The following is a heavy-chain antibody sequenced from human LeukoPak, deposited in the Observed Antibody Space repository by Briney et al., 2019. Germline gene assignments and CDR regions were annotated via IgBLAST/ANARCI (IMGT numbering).Heavy chain of an antibody. CDR3: ARWDYYGSGSYSSFDY. V-gene: IGHV4-38-2*01. CDR1: GFTFSSYS. Sequence: GSLRLSCAASGFTFSSYSMNWIRQPPGKGLEWIGSIYHSGSTYYNPSLKSRVTISVDTSKNQFSLKLSSVTAADTAVYYCARWDYYGSGSYSSFDYWGQGTLVTVSS. D-gene: IGHD3-10*01. CDR2: IYHSGST. J-gene: IGHJ4*02.